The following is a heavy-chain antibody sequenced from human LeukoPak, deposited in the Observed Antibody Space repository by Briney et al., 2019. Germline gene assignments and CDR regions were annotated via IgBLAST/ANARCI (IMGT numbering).Heavy chain of an antibody. CDR2: INPSGGST. J-gene: IGHJ4*02. Sequence: WASVKVSCKASGYTFTSYYMHWVRQAPGQGLEWMGIINPSGGSTNYAQKFQGRVTMTRDTSTSTVYMELSSLRSEDTAVYYCARDPAAAGTTAPYYYFDYWGQGTLVTVSS. CDR3: ARDPAAAGTTAPYYYFDY. D-gene: IGHD6-13*01. V-gene: IGHV1-46*01. CDR1: GYTFTSYY.